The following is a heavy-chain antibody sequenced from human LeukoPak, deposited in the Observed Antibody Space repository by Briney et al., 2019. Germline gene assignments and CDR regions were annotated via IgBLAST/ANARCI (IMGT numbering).Heavy chain of an antibody. CDR2: IYYSGST. Sequence: SETLSLTCTVSGGSISSSSYYWGWIRQPPGKGLEWIGSIYYSGSTYYNPSLKSRVTISVDTSKNQFSLKLSSVTAADTAVYYCARAYDSSKRRRWFDPWGQGTLVTVSS. CDR3: ARAYDSSKRRRWFDP. D-gene: IGHD3-22*01. CDR1: GGSISSSSYY. V-gene: IGHV4-39*07. J-gene: IGHJ5*02.